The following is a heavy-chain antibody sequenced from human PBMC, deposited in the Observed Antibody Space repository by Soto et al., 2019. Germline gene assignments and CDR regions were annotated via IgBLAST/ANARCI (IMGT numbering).Heavy chain of an antibody. CDR3: ARHSGYYDSSGYFDP. D-gene: IGHD3-22*01. CDR1: GGSISSSSYY. V-gene: IGHV4-39*01. CDR2: IYYSGST. Sequence: SETLSLTCTVSGGSISSSSYYWGWIRQPPGKGLEWIGSIYYSGSTYYNPSLKSRVTISVDTSKNQFSLKLSSVTAADTAVYYCARHSGYYDSSGYFDPWGQGTLVTVSS. J-gene: IGHJ5*02.